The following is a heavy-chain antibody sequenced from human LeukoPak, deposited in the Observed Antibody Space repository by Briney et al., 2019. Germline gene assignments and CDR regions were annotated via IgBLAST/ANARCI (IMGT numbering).Heavy chain of an antibody. Sequence: SETLSLTCAVYGGSFSGYYWSWIRQPPGKGLEWIAEINHSGSTNYNPSLKSRVTISVDTSKNQFSLKLSSVTAADTAVYYCAAVGPLWSSQTIDYWGQGTLVTVSS. D-gene: IGHD6-19*01. J-gene: IGHJ4*02. CDR3: AAVGPLWSSQTIDY. CDR1: GGSFSGYY. V-gene: IGHV4-34*01. CDR2: INHSGST.